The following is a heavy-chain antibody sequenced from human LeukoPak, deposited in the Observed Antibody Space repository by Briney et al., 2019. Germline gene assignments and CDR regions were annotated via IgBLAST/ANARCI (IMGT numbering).Heavy chain of an antibody. J-gene: IGHJ3*02. CDR2: IKQDGSEK. Sequence: GGSLRLSCAASGFTFSSYWMSWVRQAPGKGLEWVANIKQDGSEKYYVDSVKGRFTISRDNAKNSLYLQMNSLRAKDTAVYYCARESRFGGGAFDIWGQGTMVTVSS. D-gene: IGHD3-10*01. CDR3: ARESRFGGGAFDI. CDR1: GFTFSSYW. V-gene: IGHV3-7*01.